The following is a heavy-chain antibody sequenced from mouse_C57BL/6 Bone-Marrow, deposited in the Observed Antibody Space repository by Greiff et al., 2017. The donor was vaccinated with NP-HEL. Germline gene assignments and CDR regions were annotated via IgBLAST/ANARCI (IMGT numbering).Heavy chain of an antibody. J-gene: IGHJ2*01. CDR1: GYTFTSYW. Sequence: QVQLKQPGAELVKPGASVKMSCKASGYTFTSYWITWVKQRPGQGLEWIGDIYPGSGSTNYNEKFKSKATLTVDTSSSTAYMQLSSLTSEDSAVYYCAREGYDGYYLDYWAKAPLSQSPQ. D-gene: IGHD2-3*01. V-gene: IGHV1-55*01. CDR2: IYPGSGST. CDR3: AREGYDGYYLDY.